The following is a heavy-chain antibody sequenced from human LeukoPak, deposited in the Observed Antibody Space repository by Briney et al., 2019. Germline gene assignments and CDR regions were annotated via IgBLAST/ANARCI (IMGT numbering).Heavy chain of an antibody. J-gene: IGHJ4*02. D-gene: IGHD4-17*01. Sequence: PGGSLRLSCAASGFTFSSYSMNWVRQAPGKGLEWVSSISSSSSYIYYADSVKGRFTISRDNAKNSLYLQMNSLRVEDTAMYYCASTVTLISRHFDYWGQGTLVTVSS. CDR3: ASTVTLISRHFDY. CDR1: GFTFSSYS. CDR2: ISSSSSYI. V-gene: IGHV3-21*04.